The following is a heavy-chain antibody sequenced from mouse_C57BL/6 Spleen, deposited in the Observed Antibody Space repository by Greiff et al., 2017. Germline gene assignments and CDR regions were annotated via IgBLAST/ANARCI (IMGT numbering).Heavy chain of an antibody. Sequence: QVQLQQPGAELVKPGASVKMSCKASGYTFTSYWITWVKQRPGQGLEWIGDIYPGSGSTNYNEKFKSKDTLTVDTSSSTAYMQLSSLTSEDSAVYYCARLRGDYSIRFAYWGQGTLVTVSA. CDR3: ARLRGDYSIRFAY. CDR2: IYPGSGST. D-gene: IGHD2-5*01. J-gene: IGHJ3*01. CDR1: GYTFTSYW. V-gene: IGHV1-55*01.